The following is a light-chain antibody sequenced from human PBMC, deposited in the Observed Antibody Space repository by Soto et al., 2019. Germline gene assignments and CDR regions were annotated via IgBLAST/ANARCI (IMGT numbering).Light chain of an antibody. J-gene: IGLJ1*01. CDR1: SSDVGGYNY. CDR2: EVS. V-gene: IGLV2-14*01. Sequence: QSALTQPASVSGSPGQSITISCTGTSSDVGGYNYVSWYQQHPGKAPKLMIYEVSNRPSGVSNRFSGSKSANTASLTISGLQAEDESDYYCSSYTSSSTPFYVFGTGTKLTVL. CDR3: SSYTSSSTPFYV.